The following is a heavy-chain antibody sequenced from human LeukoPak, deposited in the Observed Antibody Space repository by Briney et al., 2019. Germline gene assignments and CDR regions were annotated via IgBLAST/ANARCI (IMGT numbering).Heavy chain of an antibody. CDR1: GYSFTSYW. D-gene: IGHD6-19*01. J-gene: IGHJ1*01. Sequence: GESLKISCKGSGYSFTSYWIGWVRQMPGKGLEWMGIIHPGDSDTRYSPSFQGQVTISADKSISTAYLQWSSLKASDTAMYYCARRLGYSSGGSDFQHWGQGTLVTVSS. CDR2: IHPGDSDT. V-gene: IGHV5-51*01. CDR3: ARRLGYSSGGSDFQH.